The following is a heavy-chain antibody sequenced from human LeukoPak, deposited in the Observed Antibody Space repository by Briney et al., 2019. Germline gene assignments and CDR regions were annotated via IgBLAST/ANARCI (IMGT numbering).Heavy chain of an antibody. Sequence: GGSLRLSCAASGFSFDTYAMSWVRQAPGKGLEWVSTIIGSGDSTHYADSVKGRFTISRDNSKNTLYLQVSSLRAEDTAFYYCAKHLSSSSRYYYDSWGQGTLVTVSS. CDR1: GFSFDTYA. D-gene: IGHD6-13*01. CDR2: IIGSGDST. V-gene: IGHV3-23*01. J-gene: IGHJ4*02. CDR3: AKHLSSSSRYYYDS.